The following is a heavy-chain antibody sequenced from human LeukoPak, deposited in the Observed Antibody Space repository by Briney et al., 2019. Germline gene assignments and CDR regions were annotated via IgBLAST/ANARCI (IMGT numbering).Heavy chain of an antibody. J-gene: IGHJ4*02. CDR3: ARGDSSSSTDY. D-gene: IGHD6-6*01. CDR2: VKQDGSEK. Sequence: GGSLRLSCAASGFTFSRHWMSWVRLAPGKGLEWVANVKQDGSEKYYVDSVKGRFTISRDNAKNSLYLQMNSLRAEDTAVYYCARGDSSSSTDYWGQGTLVTVSS. V-gene: IGHV3-7*01. CDR1: GFTFSRHW.